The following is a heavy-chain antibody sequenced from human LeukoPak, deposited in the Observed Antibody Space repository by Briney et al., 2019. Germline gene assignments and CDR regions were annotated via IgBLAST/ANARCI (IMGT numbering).Heavy chain of an antibody. CDR1: WFIVSSNY. V-gene: IGHV3-53*04. CDR3: ARGPVTRFDV. D-gene: IGHD4-17*01. Sequence: GGSPRLSCSASWFIVSSNYMSWGGRAPRERLECVSGNNTGGPTYYAVSVKSRITTSRLNSNNALYPQRASHRAEGTGVDYCARGPVTRFDVWGQGTMVSVST. J-gene: IGHJ3*01. CDR2: NNTGGPT.